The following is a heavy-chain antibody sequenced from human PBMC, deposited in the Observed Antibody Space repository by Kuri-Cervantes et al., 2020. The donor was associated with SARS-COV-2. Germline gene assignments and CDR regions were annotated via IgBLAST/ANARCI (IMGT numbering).Heavy chain of an antibody. CDR2: IKQDGSEK. Sequence: GESLKISCAASGFTFSNAWMSWVRQAPGKGLEWVANIKQDGSEKYYVDSVKGRFTISRDNAKNSLYLQMNSLRAEDTAVYYCARELTGDLDVWGKGTTVTVSS. CDR1: GFTFSNAW. J-gene: IGHJ6*04. CDR3: ARELTGDLDV. D-gene: IGHD7-27*01. V-gene: IGHV3-7*01.